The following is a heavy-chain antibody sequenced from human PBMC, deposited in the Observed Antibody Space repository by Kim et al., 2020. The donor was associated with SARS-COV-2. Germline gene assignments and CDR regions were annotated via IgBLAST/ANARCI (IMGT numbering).Heavy chain of an antibody. V-gene: IGHV3-33*01. Sequence: GGSLRLSCAASGFTFSSYAMHWVRQAPGKGLEWVAVIWYDGSNKYYADSVKGRFTISRDNSKNTLYLQMNSLRAEDTAVYYCARRGPTVTYYYYYGMDVWGQGTTVTVSS. CDR1: GFTFSSYA. J-gene: IGHJ6*02. CDR2: IWYDGSNK. CDR3: ARRGPTVTYYYYYGMDV. D-gene: IGHD4-17*01.